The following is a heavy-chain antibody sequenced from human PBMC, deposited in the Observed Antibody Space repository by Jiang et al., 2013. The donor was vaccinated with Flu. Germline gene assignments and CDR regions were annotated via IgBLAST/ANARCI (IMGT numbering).Heavy chain of an antibody. Sequence: LLKPSETLSLTCAVSGYSISSGYYWGWIRQPPGKGLEWIGSIYHSGSTYYNPSLKSRVTISVDTSKNQFSLKLSSVTAADTAVYYCARRGKRHGGFDPWGQGTLVTVSS. CDR1: GYSISSGYY. CDR3: ARRGKRHGGFDP. CDR2: IYHSGST. J-gene: IGHJ5*02. D-gene: IGHD3-3*01. V-gene: IGHV4-38-2*01.